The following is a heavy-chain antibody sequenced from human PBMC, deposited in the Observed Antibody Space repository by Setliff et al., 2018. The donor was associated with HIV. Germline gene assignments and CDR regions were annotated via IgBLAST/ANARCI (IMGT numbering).Heavy chain of an antibody. Sequence: SETLSLTCAVFGGSFSDFYWSWIRQPPGKGLEWIGEISYSGSTVYNPSLKSRVTISVDASERHFSLRMTSTTAADTAIYYCARGVPLLPPNFWGQGTLVTVSS. CDR3: ARGVPLLPPNF. CDR1: GGSFSDFY. V-gene: IGHV4-34*01. CDR2: ISYSGST. D-gene: IGHD2-15*01. J-gene: IGHJ4*02.